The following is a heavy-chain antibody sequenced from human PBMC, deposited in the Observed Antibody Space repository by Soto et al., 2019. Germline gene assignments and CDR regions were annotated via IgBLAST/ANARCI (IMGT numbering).Heavy chain of an antibody. V-gene: IGHV3-9*01. CDR3: AKGRLGYYYYMDV. Sequence: GGSLRLSCAASGFTFDDYAMHWVRQAPGKGLEWVSGISWNSGSIDYADSVKGRFTISRDNAKNSLYLQMNSLRAEDTALYYCAKGRLGYYYYMDVWGKGTTVTVSS. CDR2: ISWNSGSI. J-gene: IGHJ6*03. CDR1: GFTFDDYA.